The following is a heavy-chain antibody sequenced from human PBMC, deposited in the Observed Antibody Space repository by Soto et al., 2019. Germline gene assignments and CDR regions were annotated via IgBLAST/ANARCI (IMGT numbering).Heavy chain of an antibody. V-gene: IGHV1-8*01. CDR3: ARWPDGYYYYGMDV. J-gene: IGHJ6*02. CDR1: GYTFTSYD. Sequence: QVQLVQSGAEVKKPGASVKVSCKASGYTFTSYDINWVRQATGQGLEWMGWMNPNSGNTGYAQKFKGRVTMTRNTSISTAYMELSSLSSEDTAVYYCARWPDGYYYYGMDVCGQGTTVTVSS. CDR2: MNPNSGNT.